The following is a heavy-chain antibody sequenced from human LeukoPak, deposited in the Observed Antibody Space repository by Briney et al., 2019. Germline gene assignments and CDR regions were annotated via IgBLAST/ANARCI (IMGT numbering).Heavy chain of an antibody. V-gene: IGHV3-53*05. J-gene: IGHJ4*02. CDR3: ARTSGSYYGQFDS. CDR2: IYSGGST. D-gene: IGHD1-26*01. Sequence: GRSLRPSCAAARFTVSSNYMSWVRQPPGGGLEWVSVIYSGGSTYYADSVKGRFTISRDNSGNTLYLQMNSLGGEDTAVYYCARTSGSYYGQFDSWGQGTVVTVSS. CDR1: RFTVSSNY.